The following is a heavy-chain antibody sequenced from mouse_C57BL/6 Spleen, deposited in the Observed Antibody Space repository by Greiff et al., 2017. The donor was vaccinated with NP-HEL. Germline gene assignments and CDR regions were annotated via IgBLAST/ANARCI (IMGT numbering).Heavy chain of an antibody. J-gene: IGHJ2*01. D-gene: IGHD1-1*01. CDR3: ARIYYYGSSYNY. Sequence: QVQLQQSGAELVKPGASVKMSCKASGYTFTSYWITWVKQRPGQGLEWIGDIYPGSGSTNYNEKFKSKATLTVDTSSSTAYMQLSSLTSEDSAVYYCARIYYYGSSYNYWGQGTTLTVSS. CDR1: GYTFTSYW. V-gene: IGHV1-55*01. CDR2: IYPGSGST.